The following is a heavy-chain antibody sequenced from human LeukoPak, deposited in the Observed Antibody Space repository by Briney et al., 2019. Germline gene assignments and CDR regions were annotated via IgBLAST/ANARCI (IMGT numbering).Heavy chain of an antibody. CDR1: GFSFSSYA. CDR3: AKENAYSSGWYGY. V-gene: IGHV3-23*01. J-gene: IGHJ4*02. D-gene: IGHD6-19*01. Sequence: GGSLRLSCAASGFSFSSYAMSWVRQAPGKGLEWVSGISGSGGSTYYADSVKGRFTISRDNSKNTLYLQMNSLRAEDTAVYYCAKENAYSSGWYGYWGQGTLVSVSS. CDR2: ISGSGGST.